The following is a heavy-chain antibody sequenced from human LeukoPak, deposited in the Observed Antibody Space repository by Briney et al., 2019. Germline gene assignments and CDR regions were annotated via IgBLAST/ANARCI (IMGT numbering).Heavy chain of an antibody. CDR1: GGTFSSYA. V-gene: IGHV1-69*13. CDR2: IIPIFGTA. CDR3: ASVPYSSSWNNWFDP. Sequence: ASVKVSCKASGGTFSSYAINWVRQAPGQGLEWMGGIIPIFGTANYAQKFQDRVTITADASTSTAYMELSSLRSEDTAVYYCASVPYSSSWNNWFDPWGQGTLVTVSS. D-gene: IGHD6-13*01. J-gene: IGHJ5*02.